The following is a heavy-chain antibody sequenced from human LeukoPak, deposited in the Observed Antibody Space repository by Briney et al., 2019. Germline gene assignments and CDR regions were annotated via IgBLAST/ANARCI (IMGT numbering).Heavy chain of an antibody. D-gene: IGHD3-22*01. V-gene: IGHV3-7*01. CDR3: ARCPYYSTGYYSVPSHLDY. CDR2: IKQDGSAK. Sequence: GVSLRLSCAASGFTFSSYWMTWVRQAPGKGLEWVVNIKQDGSAKYYVDSLRGRFSISRDNVKNSLFLQMNSLSDDDTAVYYCARCPYYSTGYYSVPSHLDYWGQGTLVTVSS. CDR1: GFTFSSYW. J-gene: IGHJ4*02.